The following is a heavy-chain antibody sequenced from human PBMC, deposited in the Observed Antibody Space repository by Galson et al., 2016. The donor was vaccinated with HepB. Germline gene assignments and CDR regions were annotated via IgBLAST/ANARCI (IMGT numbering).Heavy chain of an antibody. V-gene: IGHV4-39*01. D-gene: IGHD6-19*01. CDR2: IYYSEDT. CDR3: ARLVDRSSGCSFDY. Sequence: SETLSLTCSVSGGSISSSNYYWGWIRQPPGKGLEWIGSIYYSEDTYYNPSLKSRVTISVDTSKNQFSLKLSSVTAADTAVYYCARLVDRSSGCSFDYWGQGTLVTVSS. CDR1: GGSISSSNYY. J-gene: IGHJ4*02.